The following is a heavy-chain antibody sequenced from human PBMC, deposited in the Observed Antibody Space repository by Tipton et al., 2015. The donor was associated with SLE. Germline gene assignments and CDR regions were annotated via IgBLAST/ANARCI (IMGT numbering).Heavy chain of an antibody. CDR3: ARGLAGFKSFDY. CDR1: GGSISSGSYY. D-gene: IGHD6-19*01. Sequence: TLSLTCTVSGGSISSGSYYWSWIRQPAGKGLEWIGYIYTSGSTNYNPSLKSRVTISVDTSKNQFSLKLSSVTAADTAVYYCARGLAGFKSFDYCGQGTLVTVSS. CDR2: IYTSGST. V-gene: IGHV4-61*09. J-gene: IGHJ4*02.